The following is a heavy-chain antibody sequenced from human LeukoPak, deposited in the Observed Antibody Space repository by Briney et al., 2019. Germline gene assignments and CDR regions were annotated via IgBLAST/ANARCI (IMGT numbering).Heavy chain of an antibody. CDR1: GYTFTGYY. Sequence: ASVKVSCKASGYTFTGYYIHWVRQAPGQGLEWMGWLNPNTGGTNYARKFQGRVTITRDTSISTAYMELGRLSSDDTAVYYCARGDGSGNSYGLIHDHWGQGTLVIVSS. J-gene: IGHJ4*02. V-gene: IGHV1-2*07. D-gene: IGHD3-10*01. CDR3: ARGDGSGNSYGLIHDH. CDR2: LNPNTGGT.